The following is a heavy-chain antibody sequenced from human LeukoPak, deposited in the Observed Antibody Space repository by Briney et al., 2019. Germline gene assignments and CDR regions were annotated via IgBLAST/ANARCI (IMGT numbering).Heavy chain of an antibody. CDR3: ARWTYGDYDHYFDY. D-gene: IGHD4-17*01. CDR2: ISAYNGNT. J-gene: IGHJ4*02. Sequence: ASVNVSCKASGYTFTSYGISWVRQAPGQGLEWMGWISAYNGNTNYAQKLQGRVTMTTDTSTSTAYMELRSLRSDDTAVYYCARWTYGDYDHYFDYWGQGTLVTVSS. CDR1: GYTFTSYG. V-gene: IGHV1-18*01.